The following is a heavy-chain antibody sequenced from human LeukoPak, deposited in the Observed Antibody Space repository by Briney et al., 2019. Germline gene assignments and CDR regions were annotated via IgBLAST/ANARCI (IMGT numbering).Heavy chain of an antibody. CDR2: ISWNSGSI. D-gene: IGHD6-13*01. CDR1: GFTFDDYA. J-gene: IGHJ3*02. CDR3: ASVAAAVHDAFDI. Sequence: GGSLRLSCAASGFTFDDYAMHWVRQAPGKGLEWVSGISWNSGSIGYADSVKGRFTISRDNAKNSLYLQVNSLRAEDTALYYCASVAAAVHDAFDIWGQGTMVTVSS. V-gene: IGHV3-9*01.